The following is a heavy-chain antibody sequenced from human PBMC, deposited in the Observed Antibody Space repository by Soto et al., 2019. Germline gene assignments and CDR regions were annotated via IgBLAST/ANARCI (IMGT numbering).Heavy chain of an antibody. V-gene: IGHV3-48*01. CDR2: INSGSTSV. J-gene: IGHJ4*02. CDR3: ASSASPDAY. D-gene: IGHD1-26*01. Sequence: EVQLVESGGGLVQPGGSLRLSCVASGFTFNSYSMNWVRQAPGKGLEWIPYINSGSTSVFYADSVKGRFTISRDNAKNSLYLQINSLRAEDTAVYYCASSASPDAYWGQGTLVTVSS. CDR1: GFTFNSYS.